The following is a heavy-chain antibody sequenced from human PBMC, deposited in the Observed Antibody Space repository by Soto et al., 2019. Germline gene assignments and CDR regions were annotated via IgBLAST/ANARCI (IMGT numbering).Heavy chain of an antibody. CDR2: ISYDGSNK. V-gene: IGHV3-30-3*01. J-gene: IGHJ6*02. D-gene: IGHD3-3*01. CDR1: GFTFSSYA. Sequence: VQLVESGGGVVQPGRSLRLSCAASGFTFSSYAMHWVRQAPGKGLEWVAVISYDGSNKYYADSVKGRFTISRDNSKNTLYLQMNSLRAEDTAVYYCARVPLRFLEWLHDYYYYYGMDVWGQGTTVTVSS. CDR3: ARVPLRFLEWLHDYYYYYGMDV.